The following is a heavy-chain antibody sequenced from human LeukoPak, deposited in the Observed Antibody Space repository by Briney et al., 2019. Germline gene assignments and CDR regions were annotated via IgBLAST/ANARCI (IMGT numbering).Heavy chain of an antibody. D-gene: IGHD5-24*01. J-gene: IGHJ4*02. CDR2: IIPIFGSA. CDR1: GGTFSSYA. Sequence: SVKVSCKASGGTFSSYAISWVRQAPGEGLEWMGGIIPIFGSANYAQKFQGRVTITTDESTSTAYMELSSLRSEDTAVYYCARGRWLQPWGYFDYWGQGTLVTVSS. CDR3: ARGRWLQPWGYFDY. V-gene: IGHV1-69*05.